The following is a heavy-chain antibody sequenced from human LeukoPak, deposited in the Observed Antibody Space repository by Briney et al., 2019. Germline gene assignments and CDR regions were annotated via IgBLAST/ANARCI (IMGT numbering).Heavy chain of an antibody. CDR3: ATLIAAAGNYFDY. J-gene: IGHJ4*02. Sequence: SQTLSLTCAVSGGSISSGGYSWSWIRQPPGKGLEWIGYIYHSGSTYYNPSLKSRVTISVDRSKNQFSLKLSSVTAADTAVYYCATLIAAAGNYFDYWGQGTLVTVSS. D-gene: IGHD6-13*01. CDR2: IYHSGST. CDR1: GGSISSGGYS. V-gene: IGHV4-30-2*01.